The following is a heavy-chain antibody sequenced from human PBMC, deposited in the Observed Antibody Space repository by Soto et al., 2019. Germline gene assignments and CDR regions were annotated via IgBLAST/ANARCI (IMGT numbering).Heavy chain of an antibody. Sequence: SETLSLTCTVSGGSISSYYWSWIRQPPGKGLEWIGYIYYSGSTNYNPSLKSRVTISVDTSKNQFSLKLSSVTAADTAVYYCARGPSSCYYYYYYMDVWGKGTTVTVSS. D-gene: IGHD6-13*01. CDR1: GGSISSYY. J-gene: IGHJ6*03. V-gene: IGHV4-59*01. CDR2: IYYSGST. CDR3: ARGPSSCYYYYYYMDV.